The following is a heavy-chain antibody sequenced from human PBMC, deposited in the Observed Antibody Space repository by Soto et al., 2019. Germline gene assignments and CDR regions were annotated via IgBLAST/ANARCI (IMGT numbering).Heavy chain of an antibody. CDR1: GYTFTGYY. Sequence: ASVKVSCKASGYTFTGYYLHWVRQAPGQGLEWMGWINPNSGGTNYAQKFQGRVTMTRDTSISTAYMELSRLRSDDTAVYYCARDRGHYYDSSGYWNWFDPWGQGTLVTVS. D-gene: IGHD3-22*01. CDR3: ARDRGHYYDSSGYWNWFDP. CDR2: INPNSGGT. V-gene: IGHV1-2*02. J-gene: IGHJ5*02.